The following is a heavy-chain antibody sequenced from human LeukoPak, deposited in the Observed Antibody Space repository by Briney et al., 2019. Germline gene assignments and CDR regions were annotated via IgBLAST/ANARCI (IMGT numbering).Heavy chain of an antibody. CDR2: INQGGSDK. D-gene: IGHD1-14*01. CDR3: TRDRSRAEDD. CDR1: GFTFSGHW. Sequence: PGGSLGLSCAASGFTFSGHWMSWVRQAPGKGLEWVANINQGGSDKYYVDSVKGRFTISRDNANNLLHLQMNSLRGEDTAVYYCTRDRSRAEDDWGQGTLVTVSS. V-gene: IGHV3-7*01. J-gene: IGHJ4*02.